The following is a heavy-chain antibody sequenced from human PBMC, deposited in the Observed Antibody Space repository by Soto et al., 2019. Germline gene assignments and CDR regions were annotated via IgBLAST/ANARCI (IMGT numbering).Heavy chain of an antibody. CDR3: ARAPYRQFGSGSYYFDY. D-gene: IGHD3-10*01. CDR1: GYTLTELS. J-gene: IGHJ4*02. V-gene: IGHV1-69*13. Sequence: ASVKVSCKVSGYTLTELSMHWVRQAPGQGLEWMGGIIPIFGTANYAQKFQGRVTITADESTSTAYMELSSLRSEDTAVYYCARAPYRQFGSGSYYFDYWGQGTLVTVSS. CDR2: IIPIFGTA.